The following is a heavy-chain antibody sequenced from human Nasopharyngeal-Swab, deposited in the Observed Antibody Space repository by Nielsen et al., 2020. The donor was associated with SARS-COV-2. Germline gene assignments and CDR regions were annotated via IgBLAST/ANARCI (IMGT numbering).Heavy chain of an antibody. V-gene: IGHV4-59*01. CDR3: ARRGNSYGGNWFDS. D-gene: IGHD2/OR15-2a*01. J-gene: IGHJ5*01. Sequence: SETLSLTCTVPGGSTSGYYWSWIRQPPGKGLEWTGHIFYSGSITYNPSLRSRVTISVDTSKNQFSLRLSSVTAADTAVYFCARRGNSYGGNWFDSWGLGSLVVVSS. CDR1: GGSTSGYY. CDR2: IFYSGSI.